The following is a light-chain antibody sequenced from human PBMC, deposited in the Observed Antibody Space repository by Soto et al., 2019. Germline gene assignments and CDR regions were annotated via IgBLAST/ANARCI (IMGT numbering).Light chain of an antibody. Sequence: DIQMTQSPSSLSASVGDRVTITCQASQDISNYLKWYQQKQGKAPKLLIYDASNLETGVPTRFSGSRSGTDFTFTISNLQPEDIATYYCQQYDNLPSITFGQGTRLEIK. J-gene: IGKJ5*01. CDR1: QDISNY. V-gene: IGKV1-33*01. CDR3: QQYDNLPSIT. CDR2: DAS.